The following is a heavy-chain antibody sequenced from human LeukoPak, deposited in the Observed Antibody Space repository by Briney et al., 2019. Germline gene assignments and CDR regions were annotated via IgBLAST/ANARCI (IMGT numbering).Heavy chain of an antibody. CDR3: ARGGVNWTFDY. D-gene: IGHD1-20*01. CDR1: GGSISSYY. V-gene: IGHV4-4*07. CDR2: IYTSGST. Sequence: SETLSLTCTASGGSISSYYWSWIRQPAGKGLEWIGHIYTSGSTNYNPSLKSRVTMSVDTSKNQFSLKLSSVTAADTAVYYCARGGVNWTFDYWGQGTLVTVSS. J-gene: IGHJ4*02.